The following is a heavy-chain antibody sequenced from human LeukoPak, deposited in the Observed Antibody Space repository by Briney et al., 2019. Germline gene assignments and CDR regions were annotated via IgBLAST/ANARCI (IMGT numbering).Heavy chain of an antibody. D-gene: IGHD5-12*01. V-gene: IGHV3-74*03. CDR1: GFTFSSYW. J-gene: IGHJ4*02. Sequence: PGGSLGLSCAASGFTFSSYWMHWVRQAPGKGLVWVSRINSDGSSITYADSVKGRLTISRDNATHTLYLQMNSLRVEDTAVYYCAREGRVSGYDFDCWGQGTLVTVSS. CDR2: INSDGSSI. CDR3: AREGRVSGYDFDC.